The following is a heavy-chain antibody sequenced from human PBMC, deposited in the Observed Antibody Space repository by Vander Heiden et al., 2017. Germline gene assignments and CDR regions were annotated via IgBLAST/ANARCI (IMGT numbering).Heavy chain of an antibody. Sequence: QVQLVESGGGVVQPGRSLRLSCAASGFTFSSYGMHWVRPAPGKGLEWVAVISYDGSNKYYADSVKGRFTISRDNSKNTLYLQMNSLRAEDTAVYYCAKDYDYSNYYYYYGMDVWGQGTTVTVSS. V-gene: IGHV3-30*18. CDR3: AKDYDYSNYYYYYGMDV. CDR2: ISYDGSNK. J-gene: IGHJ6*02. CDR1: GFTFSSYG. D-gene: IGHD4-4*01.